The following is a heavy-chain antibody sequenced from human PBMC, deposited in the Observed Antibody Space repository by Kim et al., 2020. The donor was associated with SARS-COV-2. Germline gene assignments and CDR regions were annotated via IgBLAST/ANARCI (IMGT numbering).Heavy chain of an antibody. J-gene: IGHJ4*02. Sequence: GGSLRLSCAVSGFTFSSYWMHWVRQAPGKGLVWVSRINSGGSTTDYADSVKGRFTISRDNAKNTVYLQMNSLIAEDTAVYYCARGWVRSTDQVYWGQGTLVTVSS. CDR1: GFTFSSYW. CDR2: INSGGSTT. D-gene: IGHD1-26*01. CDR3: ARGWVRSTDQVY. V-gene: IGHV3-74*01.